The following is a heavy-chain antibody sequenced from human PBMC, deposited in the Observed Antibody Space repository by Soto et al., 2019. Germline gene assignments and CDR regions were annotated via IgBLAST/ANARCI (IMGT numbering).Heavy chain of an antibody. CDR1: GYTFTEYY. Sequence: ASVKVSCKASGYTFTEYYLYWVRQAPGQGPEWLGWINPKSGGTNYAQKFQGRVTMTRDTSISTAYMELSRLRSDDTAVYYCAREGKDIVVVPAAHWGQGTLVTVSS. CDR2: INPKSGGT. CDR3: AREGKDIVVVPAAH. V-gene: IGHV1-2*02. D-gene: IGHD2-2*01. J-gene: IGHJ4*02.